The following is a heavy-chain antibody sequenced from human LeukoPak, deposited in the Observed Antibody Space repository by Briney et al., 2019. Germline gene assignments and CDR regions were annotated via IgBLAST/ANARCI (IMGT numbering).Heavy chain of an antibody. CDR2: IYTSGST. V-gene: IGHV4-4*09. D-gene: IGHD4-11*01. CDR3: ARHDYSNYGSWWFDP. J-gene: IGHJ5*02. Sequence: SETLPLTCTVSGGSISSYYWSWIRQPPGKGLEWIGYIYTSGSTNYNPSLKSRVTISVDTSKNQFSLKLSSVTAADTAVYYCARHDYSNYGSWWFDPWGQGTLVTDSS. CDR1: GGSISSYY.